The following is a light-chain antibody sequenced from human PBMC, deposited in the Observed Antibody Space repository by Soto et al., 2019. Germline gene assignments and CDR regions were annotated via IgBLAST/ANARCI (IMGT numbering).Light chain of an antibody. Sequence: IVLTQSPGSLSLSPGERATLSCRASQSVTSNYFAWYQQKPDQAPRLLIYGASSRATGIADRFSGSGSGTDFTLTISRLEPEDFAVYYCQQYGSFPWTFGQGTKVEIK. CDR2: GAS. CDR1: QSVTSNY. V-gene: IGKV3-20*01. J-gene: IGKJ1*01. CDR3: QQYGSFPWT.